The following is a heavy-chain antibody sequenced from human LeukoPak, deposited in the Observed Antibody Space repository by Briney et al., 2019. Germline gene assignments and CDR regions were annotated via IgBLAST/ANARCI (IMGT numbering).Heavy chain of an antibody. CDR3: VREETWVFYYGIDV. CDR2: IYSSGSS. D-gene: IGHD7-27*01. CDR1: GASISSYY. V-gene: IGHV4-4*07. Sequence: SETLSLTCSVSGASISSYYWSWVRQPAGKGLEWIGRIYSSGSSTENLSLKRRVTMSADTSKNQFSLKLSSVTAADTAVYYCVREETWVFYYGIDVWGPGATVTVSS. J-gene: IGHJ6*02.